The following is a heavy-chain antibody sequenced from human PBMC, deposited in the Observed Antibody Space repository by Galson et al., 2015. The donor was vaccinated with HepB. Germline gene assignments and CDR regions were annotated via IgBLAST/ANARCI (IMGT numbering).Heavy chain of an antibody. J-gene: IGHJ4*02. Sequence: SLRLSCAASGFTFSSYAMSWVRQAPGKGLEWVSAISGSGGSTYYADSVKGRFTISRDNSKNTLYLQMNSLRAEDTAVYYCAKDLGIAKNIFDYWGQGTLVTVSS. D-gene: IGHD6-13*01. CDR1: GFTFSSYA. V-gene: IGHV3-23*01. CDR2: ISGSGGST. CDR3: AKDLGIAKNIFDY.